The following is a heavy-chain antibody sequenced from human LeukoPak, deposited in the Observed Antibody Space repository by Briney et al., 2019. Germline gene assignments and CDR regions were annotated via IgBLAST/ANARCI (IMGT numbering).Heavy chain of an antibody. D-gene: IGHD6-13*01. CDR1: GFTFSSYW. CDR2: IKQEGSEK. V-gene: IGHV3-7*04. J-gene: IGHJ5*02. Sequence: GGSLRLSCAASGFTFSSYWMSWVRQAPGKGLEWVANIKQEGSEKYYVDSVKGRFTISRDNAKNSLYLQMNSLRAEDTAVYYCARAFIAAAGTVNWFDPGGQGTLVTVSS. CDR3: ARAFIAAAGTVNWFDP.